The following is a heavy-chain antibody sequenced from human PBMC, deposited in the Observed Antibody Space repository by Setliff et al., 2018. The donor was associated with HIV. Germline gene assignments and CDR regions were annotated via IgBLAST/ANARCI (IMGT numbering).Heavy chain of an antibody. D-gene: IGHD6-13*01. CDR2: AFYSDNT. CDR1: GGSISSGTYY. CDR3: ARFAGSSWVDY. V-gene: IGHV4-39*07. J-gene: IGHJ4*02. Sequence: SETLSLTCIVSGGSISSGTYYWGWIRQPPGKGLEYIGSAFYSDNTYYKPSLKNRVTISVDTSKSLFSLNLNSATAADTAMYYCARFAGSSWVDYWGQGALVTVSS.